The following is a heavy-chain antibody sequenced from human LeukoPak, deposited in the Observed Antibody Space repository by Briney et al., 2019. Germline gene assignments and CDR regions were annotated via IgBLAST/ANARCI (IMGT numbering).Heavy chain of an antibody. V-gene: IGHV3-7*01. Sequence: GGSLRLSYSPSGFTFSSYLMSGVRPAPGKGLEWVANIKQDGSEKYYVDSVKGRFTTSRDNAKNSLYLQMNSLRAEDTAVYYCAREMLGVPFDYWGQGTLVTVSS. CDR3: AREMLGVPFDY. D-gene: IGHD3-10*02. J-gene: IGHJ4*02. CDR1: GFTFSSYL. CDR2: IKQDGSEK.